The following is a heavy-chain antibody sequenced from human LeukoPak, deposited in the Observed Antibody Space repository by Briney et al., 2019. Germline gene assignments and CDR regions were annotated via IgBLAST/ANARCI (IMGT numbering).Heavy chain of an antibody. CDR3: ARGIGSYYGGYYFDY. CDR1: GGSISSYY. Sequence: PSETLSLTCTVSGGSISSYYWSWIRQPPGKGLEWIGYIYYSGSTNYNPSPKSRVTISVDTSKNQFSLKLSSVTAADTAVYYCARGIGSYYGGYYFDYWGQGTLVTVSS. V-gene: IGHV4-59*01. J-gene: IGHJ4*02. D-gene: IGHD1-26*01. CDR2: IYYSGST.